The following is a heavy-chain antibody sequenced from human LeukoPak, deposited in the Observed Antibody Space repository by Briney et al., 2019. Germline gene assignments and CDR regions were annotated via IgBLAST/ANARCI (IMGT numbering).Heavy chain of an antibody. V-gene: IGHV3-21*01. CDR1: GFTFSSYS. D-gene: IGHD4-17*01. CDR3: ARDGSGYGDYLYYYGMDV. Sequence: PGGSLRLSCAASGFTFSSYSMNWVRQAPGKGLEWVSSISSSSSYIYYADSVKGRFTISRDNAKNSLYLQMNSLRAEDTAVYYCARDGSGYGDYLYYYGMDVWGQGTTVTVSS. J-gene: IGHJ6*02. CDR2: ISSSSSYI.